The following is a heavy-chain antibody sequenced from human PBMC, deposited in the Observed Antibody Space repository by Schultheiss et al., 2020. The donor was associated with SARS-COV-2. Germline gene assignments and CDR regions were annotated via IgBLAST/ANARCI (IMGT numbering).Heavy chain of an antibody. J-gene: IGHJ5*02. CDR1: GGSISSYY. D-gene: IGHD3-10*01. Sequence: SETLSLTCTVSGGSISSYYWSWIRQPPGKGLEWIGYIYYSGSTNYNPSLKSRVTISVDTSKNQFSLKLSSVTAADTAVYYCARGSGSGTACNGFDPWGQGTLVTVSS. CDR3: ARGSGSGTACNGFDP. CDR2: IYYSGST. V-gene: IGHV4-59*12.